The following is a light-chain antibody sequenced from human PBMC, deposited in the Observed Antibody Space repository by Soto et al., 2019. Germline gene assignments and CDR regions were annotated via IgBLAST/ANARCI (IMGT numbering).Light chain of an antibody. V-gene: IGLV1-51*02. Sequence: QSVLTQPPSVSAAPGQKVAISCSGSSPNIGNDLGSWYQQLPGTAPKLLIYENHKRPSGIPDRFSGSKSGTSATLGITGLQTGDEADYYCETWDSSLSAAVFGGGTQLTVL. CDR1: SPNIGNDL. CDR2: ENH. CDR3: ETWDSSLSAAV. J-gene: IGLJ7*01.